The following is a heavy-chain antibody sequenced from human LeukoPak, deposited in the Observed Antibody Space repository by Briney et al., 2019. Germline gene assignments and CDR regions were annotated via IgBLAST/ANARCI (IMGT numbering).Heavy chain of an antibody. CDR1: GNTFTGGYY. J-gene: IGHJ4*02. CDR3: ARAHIVVVPAAIGY. D-gene: IGHD2-2*01. Sequence: GASVKVSCKASGNTFTGGYYIHWVRQAPGQGLEWMGWINPFSGGTKFAQNFQGRVTMTRDTSITTAYMEMSRLTSDDTAVYYCARAHIVVVPAAIGYWGQGTLVTVSS. V-gene: IGHV1-2*02. CDR2: INPFSGGT.